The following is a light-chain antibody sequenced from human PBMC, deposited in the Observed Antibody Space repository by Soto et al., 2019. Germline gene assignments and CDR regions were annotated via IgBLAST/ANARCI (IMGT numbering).Light chain of an antibody. CDR2: GAS. Sequence: EIVLTQSPGTLSLSPGESATLSCRASQSVYSKYLAWYQQKPGQAPRLLIYGASSRASGIPDRFSGSGSGTDFTLTISRLEPEDFAVYYCQHHGGSPITFXQGTRMEIK. CDR1: QSVYSKY. CDR3: QHHGGSPIT. J-gene: IGKJ5*01. V-gene: IGKV3-20*01.